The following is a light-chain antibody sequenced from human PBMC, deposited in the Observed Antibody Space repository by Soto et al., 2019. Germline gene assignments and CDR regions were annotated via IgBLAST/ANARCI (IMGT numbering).Light chain of an antibody. CDR1: QSVNSYY. CDR3: QQYDDWLRLT. Sequence: EIVLTQSPGTLSLSPGDRATLSCRASQSVNSYYLAWYQQTPGQAPRLLIYSASRRATGIPDRFSGSGSGTDFTLTISRLEPEDFAVYFCQQYDDWLRLTFGGGTKVDIK. V-gene: IGKV3-20*01. J-gene: IGKJ4*01. CDR2: SAS.